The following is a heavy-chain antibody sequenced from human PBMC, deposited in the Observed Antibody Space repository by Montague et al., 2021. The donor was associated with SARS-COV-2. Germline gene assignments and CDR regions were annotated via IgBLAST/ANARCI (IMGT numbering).Heavy chain of an antibody. V-gene: IGHV4-34*01. J-gene: IGHJ6*02. Sequence: SETRSLTCAVYGGSFSGYYWSWIRQPPGKGLEWIGEINHSGSTNYNPSLKSRVTISVDTSKNQFSLKLSSVTAADTAVYYCARAPPPIFGVVTSYYYYYGMDVWGQGTTVTVSS. D-gene: IGHD3-3*01. CDR3: ARAPPPIFGVVTSYYYYYGMDV. CDR1: GGSFSGYY. CDR2: INHSGST.